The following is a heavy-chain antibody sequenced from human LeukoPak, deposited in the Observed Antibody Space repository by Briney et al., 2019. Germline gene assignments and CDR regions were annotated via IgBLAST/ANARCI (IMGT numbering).Heavy chain of an antibody. J-gene: IGHJ4*02. CDR2: ISGSGGST. V-gene: IGHV3-23*01. Sequence: GGSLRLSCAASGFTFSSYAMSWVRQAPGKGLEWVSAISGSGGSTYYADSVKGRFTISRDNSKNTLYLQMNSLRAEDTAVYYCAKDLSRYYYDSSGYSAYFDYWGQGTLVTVSP. D-gene: IGHD3-22*01. CDR3: AKDLSRYYYDSSGYSAYFDY. CDR1: GFTFSSYA.